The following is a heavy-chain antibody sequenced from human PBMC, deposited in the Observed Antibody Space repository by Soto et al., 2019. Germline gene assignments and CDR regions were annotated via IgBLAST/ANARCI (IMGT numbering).Heavy chain of an antibody. J-gene: IGHJ6*03. Sequence: SETLSLTCAVYGGSFSGYYWSWIRQPPGKGLEWIGEINHSGSTNYNPSLKSRVTISVDTSKNQFSLKLSSVTAADTAVYYCAGVVGRRFHPYYYYYMDVWGKGTTVTVS. V-gene: IGHV4-34*01. CDR2: INHSGST. CDR3: AGVVGRRFHPYYYYYMDV. D-gene: IGHD2-15*01. CDR1: GGSFSGYY.